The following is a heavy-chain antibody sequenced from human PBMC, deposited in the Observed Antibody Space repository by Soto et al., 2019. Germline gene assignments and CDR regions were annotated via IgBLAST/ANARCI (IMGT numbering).Heavy chain of an antibody. CDR2: IHPGDSDT. Sequence: GDSQNICYQCSGDRFTTFLSGLVSQLPGKGLEWMGIIHPGDSDTRYSPSFQGQVTMSVDRSINTAYLQMNSLKTEDTAVYYCTCSLPQWPYYFDYWVQGTLVTFS. CDR1: GDRFTTFL. CDR3: TCSLPQWPYYFDY. J-gene: IGHJ4*02. V-gene: IGHV5-51*01. D-gene: IGHD6-19*01.